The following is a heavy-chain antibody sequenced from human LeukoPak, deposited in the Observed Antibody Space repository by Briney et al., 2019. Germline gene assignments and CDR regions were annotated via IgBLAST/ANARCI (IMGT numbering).Heavy chain of an antibody. D-gene: IGHD4-17*01. CDR2: INRVDGIR. Sequence: ASVKVSCKASGDTFNIHYFHWIRQAPGQGLEWMGIINRVDGIRGNAQTFQGRLMLTKDTSTSTAYMELSSLRSEDTAIYYCATAKNYGDKYFDSWGQGTVVTVSS. V-gene: IGHV1-46*02. J-gene: IGHJ4*02. CDR3: ATAKNYGDKYFDS. CDR1: GDTFNIHY.